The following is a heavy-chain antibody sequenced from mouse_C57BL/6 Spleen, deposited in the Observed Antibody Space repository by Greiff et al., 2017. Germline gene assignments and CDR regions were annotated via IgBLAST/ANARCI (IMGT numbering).Heavy chain of an antibody. CDR1: GYTFTGYW. Sequence: QVQLKQSGAELMKPGASVKLSCKATGYTFTGYWIEWVKQRPGHGLEWIGEILPGSGSTIYNEKFKGKATFTADTSSNTAYMQLSSLTTEDSAIYYGARGGATLFAYWGQGTLVTVSA. V-gene: IGHV1-9*01. CDR2: ILPGSGST. D-gene: IGHD3-1*01. J-gene: IGHJ3*01. CDR3: ARGGATLFAY.